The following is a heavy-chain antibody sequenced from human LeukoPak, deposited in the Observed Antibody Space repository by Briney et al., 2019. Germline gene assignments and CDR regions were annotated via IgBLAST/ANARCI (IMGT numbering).Heavy chain of an antibody. CDR2: TRNKANSYTT. Sequence: GGSLSLSCAASRFTFCDHYMDWVRQAPGKGMEWVGRTRNKANSYTTEYAASVKGRFTISRDDSKNSLYLQMNSLKTEDTAVYYCARDRGDGFDYWGQGTLVTVSS. D-gene: IGHD3-10*01. V-gene: IGHV3-72*01. CDR1: RFTFCDHY. CDR3: ARDRGDGFDY. J-gene: IGHJ4*02.